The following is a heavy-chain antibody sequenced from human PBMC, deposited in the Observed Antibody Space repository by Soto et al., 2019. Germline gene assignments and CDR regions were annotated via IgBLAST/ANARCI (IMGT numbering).Heavy chain of an antibody. CDR3: AKVVVVPAAIFSGDY. J-gene: IGHJ4*02. Sequence: EVQLLESGGGLVQPGGSLRLSCAASVFTFSSYAMRWVRQSPGKGLEWVSAISGSGGSTYYTDSVKGRFTISRDNSKNTLYLQMNSLRAEDTAVYYCAKVVVVPAAIFSGDYWGQGTLVTVSS. CDR1: VFTFSSYA. CDR2: ISGSGGST. V-gene: IGHV3-23*01. D-gene: IGHD2-2*01.